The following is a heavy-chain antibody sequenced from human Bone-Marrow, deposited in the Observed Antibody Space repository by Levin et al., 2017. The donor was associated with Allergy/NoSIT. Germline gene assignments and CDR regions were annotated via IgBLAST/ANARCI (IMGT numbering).Heavy chain of an antibody. CDR2: ISYDGSNK. Sequence: GESLKISCAASGFTFSSYAMHWVRQAPGKGLEWVAVISYDGSNKYYADSVKGRFTISRDNSKNTLYLQMNSLRAEDTAVYYCARDQGVRGVISTPYYYYYGMDVWGQGTTVTVSS. CDR1: GFTFSSYA. V-gene: IGHV3-30*04. CDR3: ARDQGVRGVISTPYYYYYGMDV. D-gene: IGHD3-10*01. J-gene: IGHJ6*02.